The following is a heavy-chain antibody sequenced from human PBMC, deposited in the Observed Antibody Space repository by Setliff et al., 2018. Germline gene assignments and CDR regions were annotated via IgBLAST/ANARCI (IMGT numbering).Heavy chain of an antibody. CDR2: IYHSGST. CDR1: GGSISSSNW. J-gene: IGHJ4*02. CDR3: ARVGFEDDSSGSRIY. Sequence: SETLSLTCGVSGGSISSSNWWSWVRQPPGKGLEWIGEIYHSGSTNYNPSLRSRVTISVDKSKNQFSLKLSSVTAADKAVYYCARVGFEDDSSGSRIYWGQGTLVTVSS. D-gene: IGHD3-22*01. V-gene: IGHV4-4*02.